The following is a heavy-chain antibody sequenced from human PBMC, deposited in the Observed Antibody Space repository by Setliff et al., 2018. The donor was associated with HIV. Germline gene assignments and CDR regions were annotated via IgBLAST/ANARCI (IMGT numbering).Heavy chain of an antibody. CDR3: ARMSISASVYFDY. Sequence: PSETLSLTCTVSGGSIGSDDHYWSWIRQPPGKGLEWIGYIYHTGATYYKSSLESRLIISVDTSKNQFSLKLNSVTAADTAVYFCARMSISASVYFDYWGQGSQVTVSS. J-gene: IGHJ4*02. CDR2: IYHTGAT. D-gene: IGHD6-25*01. CDR1: GGSIGSDDHY. V-gene: IGHV4-30-4*01.